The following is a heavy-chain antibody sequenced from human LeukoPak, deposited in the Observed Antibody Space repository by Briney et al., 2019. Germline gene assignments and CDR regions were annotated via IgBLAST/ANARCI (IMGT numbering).Heavy chain of an antibody. Sequence: PGGSLRPSCAASGSTVSSNYMSWVRQAPGKGLEWVSVIYSDDSTYYADSVKGRFTISRHNSKNTLYLQMNSLRAEDTAVYYCARGGYSGYDRDAFDIWGQGTMVTVSS. D-gene: IGHD5-12*01. CDR3: ARGGYSGYDRDAFDI. V-gene: IGHV3-53*04. J-gene: IGHJ3*02. CDR2: IYSDDST. CDR1: GSTVSSNY.